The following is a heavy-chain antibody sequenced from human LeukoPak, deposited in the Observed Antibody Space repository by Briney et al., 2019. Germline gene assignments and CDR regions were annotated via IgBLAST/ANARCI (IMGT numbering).Heavy chain of an antibody. CDR2: ISYDGNNK. J-gene: IGHJ4*02. D-gene: IGHD2-21*02. Sequence: PGGSLPVSRAASGFAFSSYALHWVRQAPGQGLQWVASISYDGNNKYYADSVRGRFTISRDSAKNTLYLQMNSLSTEDTAMYYCARSIVVVTYFAYWGQGTMVTVSS. CDR1: GFAFSSYA. CDR3: ARSIVVVTYFAY. V-gene: IGHV3-30-3*01.